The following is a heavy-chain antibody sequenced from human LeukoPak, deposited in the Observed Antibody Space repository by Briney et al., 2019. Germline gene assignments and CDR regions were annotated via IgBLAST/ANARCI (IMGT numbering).Heavy chain of an antibody. J-gene: IGHJ4*02. D-gene: IGHD5-12*01. CDR1: GYTLTSYG. CDR2: INPNSGGT. Sequence: ASVKVSCKASGYTLTSYGISWVRQAPGQGLEWMGWINPNSGGTNYAQKFQGRVTMTRDTSISTAYMELSSLRSDDTAVYYCASALVATRFGYWGQGTLVTVSS. CDR3: ASALVATRFGY. V-gene: IGHV1-2*02.